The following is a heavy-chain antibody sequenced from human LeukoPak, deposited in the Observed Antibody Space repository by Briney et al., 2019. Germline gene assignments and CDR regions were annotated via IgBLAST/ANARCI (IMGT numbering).Heavy chain of an antibody. CDR1: GYSHRELD. Sequence: GPSVKVSCKVSGYSHRELDIEWVRQAPRKGLEWLGSFTHERGDRLHAQKIQGRVNLKEHLSTHTPFIAVRSVTGDDRAVYFCASRWLPGAFDPWGLGTLVTVSS. J-gene: IGHJ5*02. CDR2: FTHERGDR. CDR3: ASRWLPGAFDP. V-gene: IGHV1-24*01. D-gene: IGHD2-2*01.